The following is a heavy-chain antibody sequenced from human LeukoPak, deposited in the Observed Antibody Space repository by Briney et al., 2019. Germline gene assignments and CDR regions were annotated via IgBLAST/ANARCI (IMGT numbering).Heavy chain of an antibody. CDR3: ARGEVVVVPAATNYYYGMDV. D-gene: IGHD2-2*01. Sequence: GASVKVSCKASGYTFTSYGISWVRQAPGQGLEWMGWISAYNGNTNYAQKLQGRVTMTTDTSTATAYMELRSLRSDDTAVYYCARGEVVVVPAATNYYYGMDVWGQGTTVTVSS. J-gene: IGHJ6*02. CDR2: ISAYNGNT. CDR1: GYTFTSYG. V-gene: IGHV1-18*01.